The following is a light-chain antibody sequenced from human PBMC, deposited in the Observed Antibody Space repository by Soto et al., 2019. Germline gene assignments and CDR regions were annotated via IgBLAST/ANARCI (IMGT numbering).Light chain of an antibody. CDR3: QQSYDTSWM. J-gene: IGKJ1*01. V-gene: IGKV3-20*01. CDR2: AAS. CDR1: QSVRSNY. Sequence: EIVLTQSPGTLSLSPGDGATLSCRASQSVRSNYLAWYQHRPGQAPRLLIYAASGRATGIPDRFSGGGSGTDFTLTINNLQPEDFATYYCQQSYDTSWMFGQGTKVDIK.